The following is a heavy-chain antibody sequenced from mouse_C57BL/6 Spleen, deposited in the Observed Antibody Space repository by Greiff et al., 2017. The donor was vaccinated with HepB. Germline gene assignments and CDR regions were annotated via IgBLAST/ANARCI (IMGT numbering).Heavy chain of an antibody. CDR2: IYPGDGDT. D-gene: IGHD1-1*01. CDR1: GYAFSSYW. Sequence: VQLQQSGAELVKPGASVKISCKASGYAFSSYWMNWVKQRPGKGLEWIGQIYPGDGDTNYNGKFKGKATLTADKSSSTAYMQLTSLTSEDSAVYFCARPLRSSYEGTWFAYWGQGTLVTVSA. J-gene: IGHJ3*01. V-gene: IGHV1-80*01. CDR3: ARPLRSSYEGTWFAY.